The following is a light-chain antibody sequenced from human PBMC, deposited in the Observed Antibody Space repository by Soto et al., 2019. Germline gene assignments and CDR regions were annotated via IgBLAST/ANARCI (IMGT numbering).Light chain of an antibody. J-gene: IGKJ1*01. V-gene: IGKV3-20*01. Sequence: DIVLTQSPGTLSLSPGERVTLSCRASQSVNRRSLAWYQQKPGQAPRLLISTISNRATGIPDRFSGSGSGADFTLTISRLEPEDFAVYYCQQYDNSRTFGQGTKVDIK. CDR1: QSVNRRS. CDR2: TIS. CDR3: QQYDNSRT.